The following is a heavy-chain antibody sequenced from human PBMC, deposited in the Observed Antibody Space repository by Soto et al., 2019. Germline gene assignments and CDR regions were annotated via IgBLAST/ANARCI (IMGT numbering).Heavy chain of an antibody. D-gene: IGHD1-26*01. CDR1: GGTFSSYA. Sequence: QVQLVQSGAEVKKPGSSVKVSCKASGGTFSSYAISWGRQAPGQGLEWMGGIIPIFGAADYAQKFQGRVTITADESTTTASMDLSSLGSAHTSVYYCASHSGRFPDGQYYHGMDVWGQATTVTLSS. CDR3: ASHSGRFPDGQYYHGMDV. CDR2: IIPIFGAA. J-gene: IGHJ6*02. V-gene: IGHV1-69*12.